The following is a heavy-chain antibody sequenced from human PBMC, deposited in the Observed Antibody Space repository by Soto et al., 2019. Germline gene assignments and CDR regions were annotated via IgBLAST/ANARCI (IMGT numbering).Heavy chain of an antibody. V-gene: IGHV3-48*01. J-gene: IGHJ6*04. CDR2: ISSSSSTI. Sequence: ESGGGLVQPGGSLRLSCAASGFTFSSYSMNWVRQAPGKGLEWVSYISSSSSTIYYADSVKGRFTISRDNAKNSLYLQMNSLRAEDTAVYYCARGNVAAAGKTMDVWGKGTTVTVSS. CDR1: GFTFSSYS. D-gene: IGHD6-13*01. CDR3: ARGNVAAAGKTMDV.